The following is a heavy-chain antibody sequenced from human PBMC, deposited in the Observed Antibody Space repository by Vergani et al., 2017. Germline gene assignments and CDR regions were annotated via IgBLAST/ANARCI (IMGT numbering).Heavy chain of an antibody. CDR1: GFTFSSYG. J-gene: IGHJ3*02. CDR3: ARDPRLDAFDI. D-gene: IGHD6-25*01. V-gene: IGHV3-7*03. CDR2: IKQDGSEK. Sequence: VQLVESGGGVVQPGRSLRLSCAASGFTFSSYGMHWVRQAPGKGLEWVANIKQDGSEKYYVDSVKGRFTISRDNAKNSLYLQMNSLRAEDTAVYYCARDPRLDAFDIWGQGTMVTVSS.